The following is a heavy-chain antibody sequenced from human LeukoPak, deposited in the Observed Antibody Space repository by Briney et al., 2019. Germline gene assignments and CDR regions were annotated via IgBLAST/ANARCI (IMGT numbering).Heavy chain of an antibody. CDR2: IKRIMDDGTP. J-gene: IGHJ4*02. V-gene: IGHV3-15*01. CDR1: GFTFSNTW. Sequence: GVSLRLSCAASGFTFSNTWMNWVRQAPGKGLEWVGRIKRIMDDGTPDYAAPVKGRFTVSRDDSINTLYLQMSSLKTEDTAVYYCAAQGGSGHLRYWGQGTLVTVSS. CDR3: AAQGGSGHLRY.